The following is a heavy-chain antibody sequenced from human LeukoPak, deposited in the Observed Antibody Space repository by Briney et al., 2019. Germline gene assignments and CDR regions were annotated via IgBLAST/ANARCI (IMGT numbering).Heavy chain of an antibody. D-gene: IGHD2-21*02. CDR2: IYYSGST. Sequence: SETLSLTCTVSGGSIGSGDCFWSWIRQHPGKGLEWIGYIYYSGSTYYNPSLKSRVTISVDTSKNQFSLKLSSVTAADTAVYYCAREYCGGDCYSDWGQGTLVTVSS. J-gene: IGHJ4*02. V-gene: IGHV4-31*03. CDR3: AREYCGGDCYSD. CDR1: GGSIGSGDCF.